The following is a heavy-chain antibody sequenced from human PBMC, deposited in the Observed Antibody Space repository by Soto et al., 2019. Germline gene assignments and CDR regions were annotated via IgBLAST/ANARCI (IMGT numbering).Heavy chain of an antibody. V-gene: IGHV3-15*01. CDR3: TTDRF. CDR1: GFSFNVAW. CDR2: VKSKTSGGTV. J-gene: IGHJ4*02. Sequence: LRLSCAASGFSFNVAWLSWVRQAPGKGLEWVGRVKSKTSGGTVDYGAPVKGRFTISRDDSKNTLYLQMNSLEVDDTAVYYCTTDRFWGQGTLVTVSS.